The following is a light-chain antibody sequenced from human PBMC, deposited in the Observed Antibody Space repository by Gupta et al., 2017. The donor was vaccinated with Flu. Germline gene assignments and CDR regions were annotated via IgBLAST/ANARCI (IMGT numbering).Light chain of an antibody. CDR2: AAS. J-gene: IGKJ2*01. CDR1: QGISSY. CDR3: QQLSTYPRT. V-gene: IGKV1-9*01. Sequence: PSFLSAPVGDRVTIACRASQGISSYLAWYQQKPGKAPKLLIYAASTLQSGVPSRFSGSGSGTEFTLTISSLQPEDFATYYCQQLSTYPRTFGQGTKLAIK.